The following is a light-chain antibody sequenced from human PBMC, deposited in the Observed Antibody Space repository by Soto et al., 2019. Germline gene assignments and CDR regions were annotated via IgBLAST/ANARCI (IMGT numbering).Light chain of an antibody. CDR2: GAS. Sequence: EIVVTQSPATLSVSPGERATLSCRASHTVSSSFAWYQEIPGQAPRLLIYGASIRAAGIPARFSGSGSETEHTLTISSLQSKDFTVYFCQQYHDWPTFGQGTKVEIK. V-gene: IGKV3-15*01. CDR1: HTVSSS. CDR3: QQYHDWPT. J-gene: IGKJ1*01.